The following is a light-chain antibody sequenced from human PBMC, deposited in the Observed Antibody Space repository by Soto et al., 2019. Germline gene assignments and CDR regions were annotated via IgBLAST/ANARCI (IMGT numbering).Light chain of an antibody. Sequence: EIVLTQSPATLSLSPGERATLSCRASQSVRSYLAWYRQKPGQAPRLLIYGASNRATGIPARFSGSGSGTDFTLTISSLEPEDFAVYYCQQRSNWPLVTFGGGTKVDIK. CDR2: GAS. CDR1: QSVRSY. V-gene: IGKV3-11*01. J-gene: IGKJ4*01. CDR3: QQRSNWPLVT.